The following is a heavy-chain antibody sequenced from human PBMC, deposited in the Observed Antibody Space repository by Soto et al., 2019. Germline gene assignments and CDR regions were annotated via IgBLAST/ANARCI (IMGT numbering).Heavy chain of an antibody. D-gene: IGHD2-8*01. CDR2: ISGGGGST. Sequence: EVQLLESGGGLVQPGGSLRLSCAASGFTFSNYFMSWVRQAPGKGLEWVSGISGGGGSTHYPDTVKGRFTISRDNSKTTLYLQMNCLRAEDTAVYYCAKGYCTNGICYTDYWGQGTLVTVSS. CDR3: AKGYCTNGICYTDY. CDR1: GFTFSNYF. J-gene: IGHJ4*02. V-gene: IGHV3-23*01.